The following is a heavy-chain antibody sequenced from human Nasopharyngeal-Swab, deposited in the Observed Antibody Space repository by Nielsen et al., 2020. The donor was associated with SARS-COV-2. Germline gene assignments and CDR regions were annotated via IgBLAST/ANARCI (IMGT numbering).Heavy chain of an antibody. Sequence: GESLKISCAGSGFNFDSYAMHWVRQAPGKGLEWVAVISYEDSDGDYADSVKGRFTISRDNAKNTLYLQMNSLRAEDTAVYYCARAYYFDSWGQGTLVTVSS. J-gene: IGHJ4*02. CDR3: ARAYYFDS. CDR2: ISYEDSDG. V-gene: IGHV3-30-3*01. CDR1: GFNFDSYA.